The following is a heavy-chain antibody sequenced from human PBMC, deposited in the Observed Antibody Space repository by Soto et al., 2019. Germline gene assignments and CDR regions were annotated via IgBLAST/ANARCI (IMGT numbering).Heavy chain of an antibody. J-gene: IGHJ4*02. V-gene: IGHV1-18*01. CDR1: GYTFTSYG. CDR2: ISAYNGNT. CDR3: ARDRRRYCSGGSCSTFDY. Sequence: ASVNVSCKASGYTFTSYGISLVRQAPRQGLEWMGWISAYNGNTNYAQKLQGRVIMTTDTSTSTAYMELRSLRSDDTAVYYCARDRRRYCSGGSCSTFDYWGQGTLVTVSS. D-gene: IGHD2-15*01.